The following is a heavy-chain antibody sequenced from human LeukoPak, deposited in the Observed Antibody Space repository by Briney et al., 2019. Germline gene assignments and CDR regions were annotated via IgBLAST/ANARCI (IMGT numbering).Heavy chain of an antibody. CDR1: GGSIRNSYYY. CDR3: AGIAVGGNY. Sequence: SETLSLTCTVSGGSIRNSYYYWGWIRHPPGKGLEWIGGIYYSGSTYYNPALKSRVTISVDTSKSQCSRKLNSVTAADTAVYYCAGIAVGGNYWGQGTLVTVPA. V-gene: IGHV4-39*01. D-gene: IGHD6-19*01. CDR2: IYYSGST. J-gene: IGHJ4*02.